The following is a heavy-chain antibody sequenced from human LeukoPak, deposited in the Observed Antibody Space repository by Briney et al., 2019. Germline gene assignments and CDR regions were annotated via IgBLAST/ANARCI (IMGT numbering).Heavy chain of an antibody. CDR1: GFTFSTYG. CDR3: AREMGILNY. Sequence: PGGSLRLSCAASGFTFSTYGMHWVRQAPGKGPEWVAFIRYDGSNEYYADAVKGRFTISKDNFNNTLYLQMNSLRSEDTAMYYCAREMGILNYWGQGTLVTVSS. J-gene: IGHJ4*02. V-gene: IGHV3-30*02. D-gene: IGHD1-26*01. CDR2: IRYDGSNE.